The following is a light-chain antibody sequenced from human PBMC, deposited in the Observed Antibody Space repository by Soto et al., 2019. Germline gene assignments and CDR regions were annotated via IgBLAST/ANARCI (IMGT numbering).Light chain of an antibody. Sequence: NVFTQSPGTLSLSPGERATLSCRAIQSVSSNYLAWYQQKPGQAPRLLIYRASSRATGIPDRFSGSGSGTDFTLTISSLEPEDFAVYYCHQRQYWPPITFGQGTRLEIK. CDR1: QSVSSNY. V-gene: IGKV3D-20*02. CDR3: HQRQYWPPIT. CDR2: RAS. J-gene: IGKJ5*01.